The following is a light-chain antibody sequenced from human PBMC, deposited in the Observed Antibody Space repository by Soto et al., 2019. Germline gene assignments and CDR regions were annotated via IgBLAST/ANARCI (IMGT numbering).Light chain of an antibody. CDR1: QNIGKY. J-gene: IGKJ1*01. V-gene: IGKV1-39*01. Sequence: DIQMTQSPSSLSASVGDRVTITCRTSQNIGKYLNWHQQKPGKAPKLLIYATSNLQTGVPSRFSGSGSGTVFTLTISSLQPEDFATYYCQQSYSTPGTFGQGTKVEVK. CDR3: QQSYSTPGT. CDR2: ATS.